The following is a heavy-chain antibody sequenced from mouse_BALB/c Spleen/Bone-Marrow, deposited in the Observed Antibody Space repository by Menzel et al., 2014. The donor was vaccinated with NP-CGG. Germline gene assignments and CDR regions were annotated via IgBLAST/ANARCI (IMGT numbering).Heavy chain of an antibody. Sequence: VKLMESGAELAKPGASLKMSCKASGYTFTSYWMHWVKQRPGQGLEWIGYINSSTDYTEYNQKFKDKATLTADKSSSTAFMQLSSLTSEDSAVYYCARRAYGGSYGFAYWGQGTLVTVSA. D-gene: IGHD1-1*01. CDR3: ARRAYGGSYGFAY. CDR2: INSSTDYT. J-gene: IGHJ3*01. V-gene: IGHV1-7*01. CDR1: GYTFTSYW.